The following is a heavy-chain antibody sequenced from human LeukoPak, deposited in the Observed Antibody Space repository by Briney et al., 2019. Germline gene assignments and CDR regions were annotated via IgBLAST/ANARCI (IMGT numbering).Heavy chain of an antibody. CDR1: GFTFSSYA. D-gene: IGHD4-17*01. V-gene: IGHV3-48*01. CDR2: ISSSSSTI. J-gene: IGHJ4*02. CDR3: ASLRATVTSPDY. Sequence: GGSLRLSCAASGFTFSSYAMSWARQSPGKGLEWVSYISSSSSTIYYADSVKGRFTISRDNAKNSLYLQMNSLRVEDTAVYYCASLRATVTSPDYWGQGTLVTVSS.